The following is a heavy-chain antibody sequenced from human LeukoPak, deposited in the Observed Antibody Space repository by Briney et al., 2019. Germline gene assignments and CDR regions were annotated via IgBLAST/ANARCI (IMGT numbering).Heavy chain of an antibody. CDR2: INPNSGGT. D-gene: IGHD1-14*01. J-gene: IGHJ3*02. Sequence: GASVKVSCKASGYTFTGYYMHWVRQAPGQGLEWMGWINPNSGGTNYAQKFQGRVTMTRDTSISTAHMELSRLRSDDTAVYYCARDPGIPSDAFDIWGQGTMVTVSS. CDR3: ARDPGIPSDAFDI. CDR1: GYTFTGYY. V-gene: IGHV1-2*02.